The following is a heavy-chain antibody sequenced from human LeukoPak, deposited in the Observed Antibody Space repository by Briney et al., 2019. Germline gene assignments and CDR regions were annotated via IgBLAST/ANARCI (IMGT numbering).Heavy chain of an antibody. J-gene: IGHJ4*02. V-gene: IGHV4-59*12. CDR2: IYYSGST. CDR1: GGSISSYY. CDR3: AREAMIVVGISGHFDY. D-gene: IGHD3-22*01. Sequence: SETLSLTCTVSGGSISSYYWSWIRQPPGKGLEWIGYIYYSGSTNYNPSLKSRVTISVDTSKNQFSLKLSSVTAADTAVYYCAREAMIVVGISGHFDYWGQGTLVTVSS.